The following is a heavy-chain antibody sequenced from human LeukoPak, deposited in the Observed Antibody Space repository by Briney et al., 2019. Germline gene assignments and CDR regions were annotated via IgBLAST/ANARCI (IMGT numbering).Heavy chain of an antibody. CDR3: ATSGTTESAFDI. J-gene: IGHJ3*02. Sequence: AASVKVSCKASGYTFTGYYLHWVRQAPGQGPEWMGWINPNSGGTNYAQKFQGWVIMTRGTSISTAYMELSRLRSDDTAVYYCATSGTTESAFDIWGQGTLVTVSS. CDR2: INPNSGGT. D-gene: IGHD1-7*01. V-gene: IGHV1-2*04. CDR1: GYTFTGYY.